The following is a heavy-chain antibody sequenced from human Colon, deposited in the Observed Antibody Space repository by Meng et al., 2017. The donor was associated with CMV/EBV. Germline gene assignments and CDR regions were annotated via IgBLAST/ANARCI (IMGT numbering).Heavy chain of an antibody. Sequence: GESLKISCAASGFTFINYDMSWVRQAPGKGLEWVSGISGSGYSTYSADSVKGRFTISRDNSKNTLYLQMNSLRAEDAAVYYCARDAGIAVFDYWGQGTLVTVSS. CDR3: ARDAGIAVFDY. CDR1: GFTFINYD. CDR2: ISGSGYST. J-gene: IGHJ4*02. V-gene: IGHV3-23*01. D-gene: IGHD6-19*01.